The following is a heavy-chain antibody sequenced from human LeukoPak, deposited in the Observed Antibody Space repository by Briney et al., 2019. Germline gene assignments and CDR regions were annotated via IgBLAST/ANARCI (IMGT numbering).Heavy chain of an antibody. CDR3: TTDYYDYVWGSYRPDY. CDR2: ISGSGGST. J-gene: IGHJ4*02. CDR1: GFSFSRYA. V-gene: IGHV3-23*01. Sequence: GGSLRLSCAASGFSFSRYAMHWVRQAPGKGLEWVSAISGSGGSTYYADSVKGRFTISRDNSKNALYLQMNSLKTEDTAVYYCTTDYYDYVWGSYRPDYWGQGTLVTVSS. D-gene: IGHD3-16*02.